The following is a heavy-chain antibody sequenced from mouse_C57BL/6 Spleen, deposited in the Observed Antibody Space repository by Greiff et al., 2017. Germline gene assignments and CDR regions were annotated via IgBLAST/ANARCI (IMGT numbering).Heavy chain of an antibody. CDR2: YYRRDGST. V-gene: IGHV1-78*01. J-gene: IGHJ4*01. CDR3: SRSRYYYAMDY. CDR1: GYSFTDRT. Sequence: QVKLQQSDAGLVKPGASVTISCKVTGYSFTDRTIRRMKRRPEGGKEGIGYYYRRDGSTKYNEKFKGQATLTADKSSSTAYMLLNSLTSEDSAVYFCSRSRYYYAMDYWGQGTSVTVSS.